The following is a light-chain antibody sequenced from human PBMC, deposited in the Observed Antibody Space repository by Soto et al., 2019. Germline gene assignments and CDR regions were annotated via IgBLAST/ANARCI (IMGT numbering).Light chain of an antibody. CDR3: SSYGGRNNLL. CDR1: SSDVGSYNL. Sequence: QSVLTQPASVSGSPGQSITISCTGTSSDVGSYNLVSWYQQHPGKAPKLMIYEGSKRPSGVSNRFSGSKSGNTASLTISGLQAEDEADYYCSSYGGRNNLLFGGGTKLTVL. V-gene: IGLV2-23*01. J-gene: IGLJ2*01. CDR2: EGS.